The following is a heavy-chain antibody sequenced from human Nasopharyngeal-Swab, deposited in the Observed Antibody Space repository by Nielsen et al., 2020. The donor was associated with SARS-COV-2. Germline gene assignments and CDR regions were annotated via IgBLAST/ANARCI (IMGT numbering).Heavy chain of an antibody. CDR2: ISYGGST. D-gene: IGHD3-22*01. Sequence: SETLSLTCTVSGDSINSHFWSWIRQPPGKGLDWIGYISYGGSTNYNPSLRSRVPISVDTSKSQFSLKLTSVTAADTAVYYCARGLYDGSGLLDSWGHGTLVTVSS. CDR1: GDSINSHF. CDR3: ARGLYDGSGLLDS. V-gene: IGHV4-59*11. J-gene: IGHJ5*01.